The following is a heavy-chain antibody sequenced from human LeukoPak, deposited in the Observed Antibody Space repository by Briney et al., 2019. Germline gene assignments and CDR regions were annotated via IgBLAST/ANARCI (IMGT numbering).Heavy chain of an antibody. CDR3: AKERFDSSGYYYVSTIDY. D-gene: IGHD3-22*01. V-gene: IGHV3-23*01. Sequence: GGSLRLSCAASGFTFNNYAMNWVRQAPGKGLEWVSAISGSGGSTYSADSVKGRFTLSRDNSKSTLYLQMNSLRAEDTAVYYCAKERFDSSGYYYVSTIDYWGQGTLVTVSS. J-gene: IGHJ4*02. CDR1: GFTFNNYA. CDR2: ISGSGGST.